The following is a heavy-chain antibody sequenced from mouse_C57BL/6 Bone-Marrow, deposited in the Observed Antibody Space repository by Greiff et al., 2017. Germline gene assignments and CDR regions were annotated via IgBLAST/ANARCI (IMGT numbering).Heavy chain of an antibody. CDR1: GYTFTNYW. Sequence: QVQLQQSGAELVRPGTSVKMSCKASGYTFTNYWIGWAKQRPGHGLEWIGDIYPGGGYTNYNEKFKGKATLTADKSSSTAYMQFRSLTSEDSAIYYCARSGGGYSNFFAYWGQGTLVTVSA. V-gene: IGHV1-63*01. CDR2: IYPGGGYT. CDR3: ARSGGGYSNFFAY. J-gene: IGHJ3*01. D-gene: IGHD2-5*01.